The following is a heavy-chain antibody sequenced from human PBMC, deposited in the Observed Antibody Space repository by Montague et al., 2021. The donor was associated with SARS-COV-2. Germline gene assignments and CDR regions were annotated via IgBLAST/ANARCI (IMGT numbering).Heavy chain of an antibody. Sequence: SLRLSCAASRFTFNTYTMHWVRQAPGKGLQWVAVISYDGSKKYYIDSVKGRFTISRDNPGTRSLQMNSLRSEDSAVYYCARDGSGYASNYFYVMDVWGQGDQVTVSS. J-gene: IGHJ6*02. CDR1: RFTFNTYT. CDR2: ISYDGSKK. CDR3: ARDGSGYASNYFYVMDV. V-gene: IGHV3-30*04. D-gene: IGHD3-22*01.